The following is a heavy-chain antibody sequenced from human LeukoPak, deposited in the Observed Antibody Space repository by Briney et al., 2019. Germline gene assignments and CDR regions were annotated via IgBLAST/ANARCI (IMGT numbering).Heavy chain of an antibody. CDR3: ARAEGSGYYYDSSGYYHDY. V-gene: IGHV3-53*01. J-gene: IGHJ4*02. CDR2: IYSGGST. Sequence: GGSLRLSCAASGFTVSSNYMSWVRQAPGKGLEWVSVIYSGGSTYYEDSVKGRFTISRDNSKNTLYLQMNSLRAEDTAVYYCARAEGSGYYYDSSGYYHDYWGQGTLVTVSS. D-gene: IGHD3-22*01. CDR1: GFTVSSNY.